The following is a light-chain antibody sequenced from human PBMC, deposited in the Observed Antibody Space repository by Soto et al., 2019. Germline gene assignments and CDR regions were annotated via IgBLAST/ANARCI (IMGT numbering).Light chain of an antibody. CDR2: DTS. J-gene: IGKJ5*01. Sequence: EIVLTQSPGTLSLSPGERATLSCRASQSVSSTFLAWYQQKPGQAPSLLIYDTSTRATGIPDRCSGSGSGTDFTLTISRLEPEDFAVYYCQQYGGSPPITFGQGTRLEI. V-gene: IGKV3-20*01. CDR1: QSVSSTF. CDR3: QQYGGSPPIT.